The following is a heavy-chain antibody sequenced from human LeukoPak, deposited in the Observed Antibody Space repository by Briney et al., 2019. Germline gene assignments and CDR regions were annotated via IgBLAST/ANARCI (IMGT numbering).Heavy chain of an antibody. J-gene: IGHJ3*02. CDR2: IKEDGSQK. Sequence: GGSLRLSCAASRFTFSSSWMAWVRQAPGKGLEWVATIKEDGSQKYYVDFVKGRFTIFRDNAKNSLFLQMNSLRVEDTAVYFCVRNLAYDSFDIWGQGTMVTVSS. CDR3: VRNLAYDSFDI. V-gene: IGHV3-7*01. D-gene: IGHD3-16*01. CDR1: RFTFSSSW.